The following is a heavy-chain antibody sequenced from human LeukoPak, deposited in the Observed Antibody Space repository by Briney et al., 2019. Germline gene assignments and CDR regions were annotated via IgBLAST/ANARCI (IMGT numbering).Heavy chain of an antibody. D-gene: IGHD5/OR15-5a*01. CDR1: GFIFSVYN. J-gene: IGHJ4*02. V-gene: IGHV3-43*02. CDR2: FSGDGGRT. Sequence: GGALRLSCAASGFIFSVYNMHWVRQVPGKGLEWVPIFSGDGGRTSYADSVKGRVTISRDNSKNSLYLKMNSLRTEDTAFYYCAKDVSGSIDSWGQGTLVTVSS. CDR3: AKDVSGSIDS.